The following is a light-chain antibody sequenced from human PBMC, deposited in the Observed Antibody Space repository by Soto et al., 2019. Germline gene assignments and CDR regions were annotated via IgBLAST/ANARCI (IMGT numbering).Light chain of an antibody. V-gene: IGKV1-5*03. Sequence: DIQMTQSPSTLSASVGDRVTITCRASQSVSSWLAWYQQKPGKSPKLLIYAASSLESGVPSRFTGSGSGTELNLTIRRLQTDDFATYYCKQYDSYSWTFGQGTRLEIK. CDR1: QSVSSW. CDR3: KQYDSYSWT. J-gene: IGKJ5*01. CDR2: AAS.